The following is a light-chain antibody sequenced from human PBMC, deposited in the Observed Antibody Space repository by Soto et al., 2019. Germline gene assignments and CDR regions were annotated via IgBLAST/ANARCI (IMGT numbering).Light chain of an antibody. Sequence: DIVMTQSPLSLPVTPGEPASISCRSSQSLLHSNGYNYLDWYLQKPGQSPHLLIYLGSNRASGVPDRFSGCGSGTDFTLKISRVEAEDVGVYYCMQALQTPPTFGQGTKVEIK. V-gene: IGKV2-28*01. CDR1: QSLLHSNGYNY. CDR3: MQALQTPPT. CDR2: LGS. J-gene: IGKJ1*01.